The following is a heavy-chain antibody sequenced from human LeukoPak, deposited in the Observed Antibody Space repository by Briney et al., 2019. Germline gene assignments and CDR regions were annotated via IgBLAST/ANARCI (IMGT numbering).Heavy chain of an antibody. V-gene: IGHV4-59*01. J-gene: IGHJ5*02. CDR2: IYYSGSH. CDR3: ARGGYYGSGNDFRFDP. Sequence: KTSETLSLTCAVYGGSFSGYYWSWIRQPPGKGLEWIGYIYYSGSHNYHPSLKSRVTLSVDTSKNQFSLKLTSVTAADTAVYFCARGGYYGSGNDFRFDPWGQGTLVTVSS. D-gene: IGHD3-10*01. CDR1: GGSFSGYY.